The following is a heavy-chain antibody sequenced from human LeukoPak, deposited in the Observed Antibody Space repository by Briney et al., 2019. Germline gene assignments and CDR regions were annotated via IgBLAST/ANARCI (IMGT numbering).Heavy chain of an antibody. V-gene: IGHV4-34*01. J-gene: IGHJ4*02. Sequence: KPSETLSLTCAVYGGSFSGYYWSWIRQPPGKGLEWIGEINHSGSTNYNPSLKSRVTISVDTSKNQFSLKLSSVTAADTAVYYCAGGGPSPHDYGDPFDYWGQGTLVTVSS. CDR2: INHSGST. CDR3: AGGGPSPHDYGDPFDY. CDR1: GGSFSGYY. D-gene: IGHD4-17*01.